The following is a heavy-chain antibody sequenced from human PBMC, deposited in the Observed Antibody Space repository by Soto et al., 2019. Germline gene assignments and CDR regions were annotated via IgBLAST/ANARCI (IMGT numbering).Heavy chain of an antibody. J-gene: IGHJ4*02. CDR1: GYSFTSYW. D-gene: IGHD4-17*01. CDR2: IYPGDSDT. V-gene: IGHV5-51*01. CDR3: ARHMTLYYGDYGIDY. Sequence: GESLKISCKGSGYSFTSYWIGWVRQMPGKGLEWMGIIYPGDSDTRYSPSFQGQVTISADKSISTAYLQWSSLKASDTAMYYCARHMTLYYGDYGIDYWGQGTLVTVSS.